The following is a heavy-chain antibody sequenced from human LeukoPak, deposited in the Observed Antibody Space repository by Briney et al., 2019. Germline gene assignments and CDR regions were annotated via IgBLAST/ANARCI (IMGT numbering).Heavy chain of an antibody. Sequence: ASVKVSCKASGGTFSSYAISWVRQAPGQGLEWMGRIIPIFGTANYAQKFQGRVTITTDESTSTAYMELSSLRSEDTAVYYCARDHYDFWSGYLGYYFDYWGQGTLVTVSS. CDR3: ARDHYDFWSGYLGYYFDY. J-gene: IGHJ4*02. V-gene: IGHV1-69*05. D-gene: IGHD3-3*01. CDR2: IIPIFGTA. CDR1: GGTFSSYA.